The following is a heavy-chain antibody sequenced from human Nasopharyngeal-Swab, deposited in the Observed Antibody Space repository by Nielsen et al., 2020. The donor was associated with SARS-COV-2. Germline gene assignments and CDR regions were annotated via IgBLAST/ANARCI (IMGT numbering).Heavy chain of an antibody. D-gene: IGHD6-13*01. Sequence: GESLKLSCKVSGSSFTSYWLSWVRQMPGKGLEWMGRIDPSDSYTNYSPSFQGHVTISADKSISTAYLQWSSLKASDTAMYYCARRSIAAAEFGMDVWGQGTTVTVSS. V-gene: IGHV5-10-1*01. J-gene: IGHJ6*02. CDR2: IDPSDSYT. CDR3: ARRSIAAAEFGMDV. CDR1: GSSFTSYW.